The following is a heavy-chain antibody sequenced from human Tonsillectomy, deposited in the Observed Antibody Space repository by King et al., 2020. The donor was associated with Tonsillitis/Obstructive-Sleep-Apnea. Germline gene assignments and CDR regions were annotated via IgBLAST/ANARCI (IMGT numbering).Heavy chain of an antibody. V-gene: IGHV3-23*04. J-gene: IGHJ4*02. CDR1: GFTFSGYA. CDR3: AKDWGDIAARPRHFDY. CDR2: ISGWGVST. Sequence: VQLVESGGGLVQPGGSLGPSCAASGFTFSGYAMRGVRQAPGKGLELVSAISGWGVSTYYSNSVKGRFTISRENSKNTLYLQMNSLSAEDTAVYYCAKDWGDIAARPRHFDYWGQGTLVTVSS. D-gene: IGHD6-6*01.